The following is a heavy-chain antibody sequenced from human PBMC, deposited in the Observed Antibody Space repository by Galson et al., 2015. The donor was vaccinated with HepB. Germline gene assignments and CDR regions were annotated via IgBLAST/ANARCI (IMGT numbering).Heavy chain of an antibody. Sequence: SVKVSCKASGYAFTMYYVHWVRQAPGQGLEWMGWINPNSGITTYAQKFQGWVTMTRDSSITTAYMELGRLRSDDTAVYYCARGHSSSSNFDYWGQGTLVTVSS. CDR3: ARGHSSSSNFDY. V-gene: IGHV1-2*04. CDR2: INPNSGIT. J-gene: IGHJ4*02. CDR1: GYAFTMYY. D-gene: IGHD6-6*01.